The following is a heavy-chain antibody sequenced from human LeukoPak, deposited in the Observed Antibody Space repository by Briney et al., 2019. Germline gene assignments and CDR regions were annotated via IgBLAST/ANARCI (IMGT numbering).Heavy chain of an antibody. V-gene: IGHV4-38-2*02. CDR3: ARVTGYRIEDYFDY. CDR2: TFHSGNT. D-gene: IGHD6-13*01. J-gene: IGHJ4*02. Sequence: SSETLSLTCIVSDYSISSGYYWGWIRQPPGKGLEWIGSTFHSGNTYYNPSLKSRVIISVDTTKNQFALKLSSVTAADTAVYYCARVTGYRIEDYFDYWGQGTLVTVSS. CDR1: DYSISSGYY.